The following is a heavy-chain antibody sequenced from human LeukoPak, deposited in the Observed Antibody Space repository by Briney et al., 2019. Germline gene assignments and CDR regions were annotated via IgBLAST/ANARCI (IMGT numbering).Heavy chain of an antibody. CDR3: AKSLFSGYDSRTGY. D-gene: IGHD5-12*01. J-gene: IGHJ4*02. CDR1: GFTFSSYA. V-gene: IGHV3-23*01. Sequence: PGGSLRLSCAASGFTFSSYAMSWVRQAPGKGLEWVSAISGSGGSTYYADSVKGRFTISRDNSKNTLYLQMNSLRAEDTAVYYCAKSLFSGYDSRTGYWGQGTLVTVSS. CDR2: ISGSGGST.